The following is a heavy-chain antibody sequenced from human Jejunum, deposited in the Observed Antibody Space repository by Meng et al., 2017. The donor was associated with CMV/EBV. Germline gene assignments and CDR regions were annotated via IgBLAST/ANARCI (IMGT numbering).Heavy chain of an antibody. Sequence: CVGSGFTFNDFGMNWVRQAPGKGLEWVSSISAESSFKFCAESVKGRFTVSRDNAQNSLYLEMNSLRVEDTAVYYCAKDAAFDTIDYWGQGTLVTVSS. CDR3: AKDAAFDTIDY. V-gene: IGHV3-21*06. J-gene: IGHJ4*02. D-gene: IGHD3-10*01. CDR2: ISAESSFK. CDR1: GFTFNDFG.